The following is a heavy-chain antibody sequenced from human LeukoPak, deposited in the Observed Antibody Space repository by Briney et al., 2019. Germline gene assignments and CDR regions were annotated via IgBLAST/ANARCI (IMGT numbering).Heavy chain of an antibody. CDR3: ARVVLGRRWLQSSYYYGMDV. D-gene: IGHD5-24*01. V-gene: IGHV1-8*01. Sequence: ASVKVSCKAFGYPFTSYNINWVRQATGQGLEWMGWMSPNSGNAGYSQNFQGRVTMTRDTSISTAYMELSSLISEDTAVYYCARVVLGRRWLQSSYYYGMDVWGQGTTVTVSS. J-gene: IGHJ6*02. CDR1: GYPFTSYN. CDR2: MSPNSGNA.